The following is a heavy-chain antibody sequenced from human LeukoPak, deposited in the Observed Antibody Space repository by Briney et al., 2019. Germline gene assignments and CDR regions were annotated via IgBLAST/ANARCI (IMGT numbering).Heavy chain of an antibody. CDR1: GGSISSGSYY. J-gene: IGHJ5*02. V-gene: IGHV4-61*02. CDR2: MYTSGSA. D-gene: IGHD2-15*01. CDR3: ARETRSGGSLLRGNWFDP. Sequence: PSETLSLTCTVSGGSISSGSYYWTWIRQPAGKGLEWIGRMYTSGSANYNPYLKSRVTISVDTSKNQFSLKLSSVTAADTAVYYCARETRSGGSLLRGNWFDPWGQGTLVTVSS.